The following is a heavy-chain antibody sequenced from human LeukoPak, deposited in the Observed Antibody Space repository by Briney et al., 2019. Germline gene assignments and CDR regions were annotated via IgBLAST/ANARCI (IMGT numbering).Heavy chain of an antibody. CDR2: ISRGGRTV. J-gene: IGHJ4*02. CDR1: GFTFSNYE. CDR3: ARVAMIVAKPYDN. V-gene: IGHV3-48*03. Sequence: GGSLRLSCAASGFTFSNYEMNWVRQAPGKGLDWVAYISRGGRTVDYADSAKGRFTISRDSAKSALYLQMNSLRAEDTAVYYCARVAMIVAKPYDNWGQGTLVTVSS. D-gene: IGHD3-22*01.